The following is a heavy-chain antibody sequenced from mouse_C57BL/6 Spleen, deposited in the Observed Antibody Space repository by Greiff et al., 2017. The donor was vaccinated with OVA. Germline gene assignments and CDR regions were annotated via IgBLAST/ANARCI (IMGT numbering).Heavy chain of an antibody. CDR1: GFNIKDYY. Sequence: EVMLVESGAELVRPGASVKLSCTASGFNIKDYYMHWVKQRPEQGLEWIGRIDPEDGDTEYAPKFQGKATMTADKSSNTAYLQLSSLTSEDTAVYYCTTVVATDFDYWGQGTTLTVSS. J-gene: IGHJ2*01. CDR3: TTVVATDFDY. D-gene: IGHD1-1*01. V-gene: IGHV14-1*01. CDR2: IDPEDGDT.